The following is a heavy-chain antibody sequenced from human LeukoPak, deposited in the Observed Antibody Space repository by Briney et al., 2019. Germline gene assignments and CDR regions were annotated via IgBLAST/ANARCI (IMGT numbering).Heavy chain of an antibody. CDR3: ATYGSYYDSRYAFEI. D-gene: IGHD1-26*01. Sequence: QPGGSLRLSCAASGFTFSSYWMHWVRQPPGKGLVWVSRINNDGSSTSYADSVKGRFTISRDNARNTLYLQMNSLRAEDTAVYHCATYGSYYDSRYAFEIWGQGTTVTVSS. J-gene: IGHJ3*02. V-gene: IGHV3-74*01. CDR2: INNDGSST. CDR1: GFTFSSYW.